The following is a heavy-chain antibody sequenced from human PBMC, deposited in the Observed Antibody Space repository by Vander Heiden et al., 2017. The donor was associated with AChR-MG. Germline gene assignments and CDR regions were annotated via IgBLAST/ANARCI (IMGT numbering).Heavy chain of an antibody. Sequence: QVQLVESGGGVVQPGRSLSLPCAASGFTFSSYAMHWVRQAPGKGLEWVAVISYDGSKKYDADSVKGRFTISRDNSKNTLYLKMNSLRAEDTAVYYCARDRPDAFDIWGQGTMVTVSS. J-gene: IGHJ3*02. V-gene: IGHV3-30-3*01. CDR2: ISYDGSKK. CDR1: GFTFSSYA. CDR3: ARDRPDAFDI.